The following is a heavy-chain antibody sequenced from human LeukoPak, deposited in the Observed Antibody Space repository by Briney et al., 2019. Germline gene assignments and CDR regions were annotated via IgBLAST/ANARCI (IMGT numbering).Heavy chain of an antibody. V-gene: IGHV3-23*01. CDR1: GFTFSSYA. CDR3: AKAILTGYYNLFGYYYGMDV. Sequence: PGGSLRLSCAASGFTFSSYAMSWVRQAPGKGLEWVSAISGSGGSTYYADSVKGRFTISRDNSKNTLYLQMNSLRAEDTAVYYCAKAILTGYYNLFGYYYGMDVWGQGTTVTVSS. J-gene: IGHJ6*02. D-gene: IGHD3-9*01. CDR2: ISGSGGST.